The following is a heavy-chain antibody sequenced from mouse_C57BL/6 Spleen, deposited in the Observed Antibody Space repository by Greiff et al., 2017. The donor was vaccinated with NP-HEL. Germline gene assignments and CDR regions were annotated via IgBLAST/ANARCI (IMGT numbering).Heavy chain of an antibody. CDR1: GYTFTDYY. CDR3: ARQIITTSYYYAMDY. Sequence: EVQLQQSGPELVKPGASVKISCKASGYTFTDYYMNWVKQSHGKSLEWIGDINPNNGGTSYNQKFKGKATLTVDKSSSTAYMELRSLTSEDSAVYYCARQIITTSYYYAMDYWGQGTSVTVSS. V-gene: IGHV1-26*01. D-gene: IGHD1-1*01. J-gene: IGHJ4*01. CDR2: INPNNGGT.